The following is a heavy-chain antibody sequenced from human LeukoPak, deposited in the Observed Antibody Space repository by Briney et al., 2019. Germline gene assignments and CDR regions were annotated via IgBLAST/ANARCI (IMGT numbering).Heavy chain of an antibody. Sequence: PSETLSLTCTVSGGSISSTSYYWAWIRQPPGRGPEWIGSIDYSGTTYYNPSLKSRVTISVDTSKNQFSLKLSSVTAADTAKYFCARRGQAAGSKGAFDYWGQGTLVTVSS. D-gene: IGHD6-13*01. CDR3: ARRGQAAGSKGAFDY. V-gene: IGHV4-39*01. CDR1: GGSISSTSYY. J-gene: IGHJ4*02. CDR2: IDYSGTT.